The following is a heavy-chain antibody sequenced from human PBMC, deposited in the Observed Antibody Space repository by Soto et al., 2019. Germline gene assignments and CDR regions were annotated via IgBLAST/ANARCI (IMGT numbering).Heavy chain of an antibody. D-gene: IGHD6-13*01. CDR2: IYYSGST. V-gene: IGHV4-61*01. Sequence: SETLSLTCTVSGGSVSSGSYYWSWIRQPPGKGLEWIGYIYYSGSTNYNPSLKSRVTISVDTSKNQFSLKLSSVTAADTAVYYCARGLYSISCPPPNWFDPWGQGTLVTVSS. CDR3: ARGLYSISCPPPNWFDP. J-gene: IGHJ5*02. CDR1: GGSVSSGSYY.